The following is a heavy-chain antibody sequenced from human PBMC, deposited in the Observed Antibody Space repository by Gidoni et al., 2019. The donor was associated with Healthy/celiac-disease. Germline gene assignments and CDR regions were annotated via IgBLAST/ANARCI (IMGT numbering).Heavy chain of an antibody. J-gene: IGHJ3*02. CDR2: IYYSRST. CDR3: ARHSTIFGVVIHAFDI. CDR1: VGSISSYY. D-gene: IGHD3-3*01. Sequence: QVQLQESGPGLVKPSETLSLTCTVSVGSISSYYWSWIRQPPGKGLEWIGYIYYSRSTNYNPSLKSRVTISVDTSKNQFSLKLSSVTAADTAVYYCARHSTIFGVVIHAFDIWGQGTMVTVSS. V-gene: IGHV4-59*08.